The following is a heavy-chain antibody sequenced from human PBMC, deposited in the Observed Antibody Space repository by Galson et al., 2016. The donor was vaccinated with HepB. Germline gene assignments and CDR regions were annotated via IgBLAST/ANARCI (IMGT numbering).Heavy chain of an antibody. Sequence: SLRLSCAASGFIFSDYSMNWVRQTPGKGLEWVAFISSSSSYIYYADSVKGRFTISRDSATNLLYLQMNSLRVEDTAVYYCTRDRLRGLTDSFDMWGQGTMVTVSS. CDR2: ISSSSSYI. D-gene: IGHD3-10*01. J-gene: IGHJ3*02. V-gene: IGHV3-21*01. CDR3: TRDRLRGLTDSFDM. CDR1: GFIFSDYS.